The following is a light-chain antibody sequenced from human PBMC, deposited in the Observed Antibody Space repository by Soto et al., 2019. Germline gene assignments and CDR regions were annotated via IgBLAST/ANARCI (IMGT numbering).Light chain of an antibody. CDR1: QGISNL. CDR2: HAS. Sequence: IPMTQSPSTLPASVGDRVTITCRASQGISNLLAWYQQKPEKAPKLLIYHASTLESGVPSRCSGSGSGTEFTLTISSLQPDYFATYYRQQYNSYSFGQGTKVDIK. V-gene: IGKV1-5*01. CDR3: QQYNSYS. J-gene: IGKJ1*01.